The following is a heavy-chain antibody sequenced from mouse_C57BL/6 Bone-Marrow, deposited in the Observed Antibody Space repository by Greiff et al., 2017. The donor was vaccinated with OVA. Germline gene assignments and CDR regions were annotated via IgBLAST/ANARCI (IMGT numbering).Heavy chain of an antibody. V-gene: IGHV1-50*01. CDR1: GYTFTSYW. Sequence: VQVQQPGAELVKPGASVKLSCKASGYTFTSYWMQWVKQRPGQGLEWIGEIDPSDSYTNYNQKFKGKATLTVDTSSSTAYMQLSSLTSEDSAVYYCARGRDYYGPFAYWGQGTLVTVSA. J-gene: IGHJ3*01. CDR3: ARGRDYYGPFAY. D-gene: IGHD1-1*01. CDR2: IDPSDSYT.